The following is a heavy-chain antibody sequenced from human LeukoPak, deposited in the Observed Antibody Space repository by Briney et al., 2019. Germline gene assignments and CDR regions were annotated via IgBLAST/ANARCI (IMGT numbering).Heavy chain of an antibody. J-gene: IGHJ6*03. V-gene: IGHV3-30*02. Sequence: SGGSLRLSCAASGFTFSSYGMHWVRQAPGKGLEWVAFIRYDGSNKYYADSVKGRFTISRDNSKNTLYLQMNSLRAEDTAVYYCAKDWVAGHYYYYYYMDVWGKGTTVTVSS. CDR1: GFTFSSYG. CDR3: AKDWVAGHYYYYYYMDV. D-gene: IGHD6-19*01. CDR2: IRYDGSNK.